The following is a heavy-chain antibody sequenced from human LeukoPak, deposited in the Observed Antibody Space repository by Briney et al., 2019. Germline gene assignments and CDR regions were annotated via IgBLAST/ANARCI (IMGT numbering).Heavy chain of an antibody. CDR3: AREAFAVAGYYYYMDV. D-gene: IGHD6-19*01. V-gene: IGHV3-48*01. J-gene: IGHJ6*03. Sequence: PGGSLRPSCAASGFTFSSYSMNWVRQAPGKGLEWVSYISSSSSTIYYADSVKGRFTISRDNAKNSLYLQMNSLRAEDTAVYYCAREAFAVAGYYYYMDVWGKGTTVTVSS. CDR1: GFTFSSYS. CDR2: ISSSSSTI.